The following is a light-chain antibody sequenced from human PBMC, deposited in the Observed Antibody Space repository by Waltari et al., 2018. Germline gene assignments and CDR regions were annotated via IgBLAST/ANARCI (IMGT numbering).Light chain of an antibody. CDR1: QSLGTF. J-gene: IGKJ2*01. Sequence: EIVLTQSPATLSLSPGERATLSCRASQSLGTFLTLYQQKPGQAPRLLIYNASNRATGIPARFSGSGAGTDFTLTISSLEPEDFAVYYCHQRNTWPQTFGQGTTLEI. CDR2: NAS. CDR3: HQRNTWPQT. V-gene: IGKV3-11*01.